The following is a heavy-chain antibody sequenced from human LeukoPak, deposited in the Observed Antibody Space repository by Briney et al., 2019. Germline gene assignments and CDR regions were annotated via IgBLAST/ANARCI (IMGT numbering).Heavy chain of an antibody. CDR1: SGSISSGDYY. CDR2: ISYTGTT. J-gene: IGHJ4*02. CDR3: ARLGTAPFDY. V-gene: IGHV4-30-4*08. Sequence: PSETLSLTCTVSSGSISSGDYYWSWIRQPPGKGLEWIGYISYTGTTYYNPSLKSRATISEDTSKNLSSLKLNSVTAADTALYYCARLGTAPFDYWGQGTLVTVSS. D-gene: IGHD2-21*02.